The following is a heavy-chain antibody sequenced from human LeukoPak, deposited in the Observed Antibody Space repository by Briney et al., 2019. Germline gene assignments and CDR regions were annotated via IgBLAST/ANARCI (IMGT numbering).Heavy chain of an antibody. CDR1: GFTFSSYG. V-gene: IGHV3-23*01. CDR2: ISASGAIT. CDR3: AKGRLVGATFFDY. Sequence: GGSLRLSCAASGFTFSSYGMSWVRQAPGKGVEWVSDISASGAITYYADSVKGRFTISRDKSKNTVYLQMNSLRVEDTAVYYCAKGRLVGATFFDYWGQGILVTVSS. D-gene: IGHD1-26*01. J-gene: IGHJ4*02.